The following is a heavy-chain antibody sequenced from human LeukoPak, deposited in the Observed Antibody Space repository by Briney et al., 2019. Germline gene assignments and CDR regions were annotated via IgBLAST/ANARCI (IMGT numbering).Heavy chain of an antibody. D-gene: IGHD2-15*01. V-gene: IGHV3-23*01. CDR2: ISGSGGST. Sequence: GGSLRLSCAASGFTFNSYAMSWVRQAPGKGLEWVSAISGSGGSTYYADSVKGRFTISRDNSKKTLYLQMNSLRAEDTAIYYCAKSKVVAATMGRFDYWGQGTLVTVSS. J-gene: IGHJ4*02. CDR1: GFTFNSYA. CDR3: AKSKVVAATMGRFDY.